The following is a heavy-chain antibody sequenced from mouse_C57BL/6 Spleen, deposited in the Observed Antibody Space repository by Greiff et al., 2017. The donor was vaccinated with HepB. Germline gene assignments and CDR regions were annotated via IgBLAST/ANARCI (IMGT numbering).Heavy chain of an antibody. CDR1: GFTFSSYA. D-gene: IGHD1-1*01. V-gene: IGHV5-4*01. CDR2: ISDGGSYT. CDR3: ARDPTPTIITTVRAWFAY. Sequence: EVQRVESGGGLVKPGGSLKLSCAASGFTFSSYAMSWVRQTPEKRLEWVATISDGGSYTYYPDNVKGRFTISRDNAKNNLYLQMSHLKSEDTAMYYSARDPTPTIITTVRAWFAYWGQGTLVTVSA. J-gene: IGHJ3*01.